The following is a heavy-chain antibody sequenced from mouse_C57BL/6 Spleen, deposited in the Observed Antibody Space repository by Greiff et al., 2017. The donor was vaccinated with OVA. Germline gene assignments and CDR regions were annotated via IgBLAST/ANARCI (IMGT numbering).Heavy chain of an antibody. CDR1: GYTFTSYW. J-gene: IGHJ1*03. Sequence: VQLQQPGAELVMPGASVKLSCKASGYTFTSYWMHWVKQRPGQGLEWIGEIDPSDSYTNYNQKFKGKSTLTVEKSSSTAYMQLSSLTSEDSAVYYCARSEYYGSSSYWYFDVWGTGTTVTVSS. CDR2: IDPSDSYT. CDR3: ARSEYYGSSSYWYFDV. V-gene: IGHV1-69*01. D-gene: IGHD1-1*01.